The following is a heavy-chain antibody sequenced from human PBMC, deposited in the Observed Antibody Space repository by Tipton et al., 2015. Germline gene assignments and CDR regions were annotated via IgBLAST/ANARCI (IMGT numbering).Heavy chain of an antibody. D-gene: IGHD3-22*01. CDR2: IHHGGTT. CDR3: ARLKPYEKAFDI. CDR1: GDSISSSSW. Sequence: TLSLTCTVSGDSISSSSWWTWVRQPPGKGLEWIGEIHHGGTTNYNPSLKSRVTMSVDTSKNQFSLKLSSVTAADTAIYYCARLKPYEKAFDIWGQGTMVTVSS. J-gene: IGHJ3*02. V-gene: IGHV4-4*02.